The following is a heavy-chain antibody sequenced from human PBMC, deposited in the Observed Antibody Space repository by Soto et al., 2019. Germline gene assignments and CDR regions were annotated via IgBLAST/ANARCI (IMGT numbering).Heavy chain of an antibody. CDR2: IIPIFGTA. V-gene: IGHV1-69*05. J-gene: IGHJ3*02. D-gene: IGHD3-16*02. CDR1: GGTFSSYA. Sequence: SVKVSCKASGGTFSSYAISWVRQAPGQGLEWMGGIIPIFGTANYAQKFQGRVTMTTNTSTSTAYMELSSLRSEDTAVYYCARPIWGSYRYSAFDIWGQGTMVTVSS. CDR3: ARPIWGSYRYSAFDI.